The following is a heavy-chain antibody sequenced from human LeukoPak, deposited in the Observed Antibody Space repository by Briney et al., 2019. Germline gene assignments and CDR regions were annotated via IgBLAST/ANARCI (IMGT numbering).Heavy chain of an antibody. CDR2: ISGGAENT. Sequence: GGSLRLSCAASGFTFSSYAMGWVRQPPGKGLEWVSTISGGAENTHYADSVKGRVTISRDNSKNTLYLQMNSLRAEDTAVYYCARDVGQWPMDYWGQGTLAPVSS. V-gene: IGHV3-23*01. CDR3: ARDVGQWPMDY. CDR1: GFTFSSYA. J-gene: IGHJ4*02. D-gene: IGHD6-19*01.